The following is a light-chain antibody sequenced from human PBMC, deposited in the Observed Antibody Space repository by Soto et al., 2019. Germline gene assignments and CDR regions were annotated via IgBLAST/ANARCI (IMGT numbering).Light chain of an antibody. V-gene: IGKV3-20*01. CDR2: GAS. J-gene: IGKJ1*01. CDR1: QSLSSSF. Sequence: ESVFTQSPGTPSLSPVQKAALSCKASQSLSSSFLAWYQQKPGQAPRLIIYGASSRAAGIPDRFSGSGSGTDFTLTISSLEPEDFAVYYCHQFATTRSFGQGTKVDI. CDR3: HQFATTRS.